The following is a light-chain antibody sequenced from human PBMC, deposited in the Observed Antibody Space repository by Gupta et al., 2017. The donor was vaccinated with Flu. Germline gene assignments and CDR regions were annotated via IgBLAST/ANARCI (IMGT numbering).Light chain of an antibody. CDR1: SSNIGSNF. Sequence: VTISCSGSSSNIGSNFVYWYQQLPGTAPKLLIYRNNQRPSGVPDRFSGSKSGTSAALAISGLRSEDEADYYCAAWDDSLSGSYVFGTGTKVTVL. J-gene: IGLJ1*01. V-gene: IGLV1-47*01. CDR2: RNN. CDR3: AAWDDSLSGSYV.